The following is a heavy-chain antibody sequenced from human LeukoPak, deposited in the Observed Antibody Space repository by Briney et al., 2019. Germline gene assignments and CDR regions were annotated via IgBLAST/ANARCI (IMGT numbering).Heavy chain of an antibody. CDR3: ARDTSGYTFDD. V-gene: IGHV3-21*01. J-gene: IGHJ4*02. D-gene: IGHD5-18*01. CDR1: GFTFSSYS. Sequence: GGSLRLSCAASGFTFSSYSVNWVRQAPGKGLEWVSSISATSNYIYYADSVKGRFTISRDNAKNSLYLQMNSLRAEDTAVYYCARDTSGYTFDDWGQGTLVTVSS. CDR2: ISATSNYI.